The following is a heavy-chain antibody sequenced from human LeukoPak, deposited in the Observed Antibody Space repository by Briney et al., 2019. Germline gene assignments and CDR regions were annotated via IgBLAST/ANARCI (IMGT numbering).Heavy chain of an antibody. CDR2: FSDTANT. V-gene: IGHV3-23*01. D-gene: IGHD4-23*01. Sequence: GGSLRLSCAASGLTFSKYAMSWVRQAPGKGLEWVSLFSDTANTYYADSVKGRFTISRDNSKYTLYLQLNSLRVEDTAVYYCANYDYGGQDAFDIWGQGTMVTVSS. J-gene: IGHJ3*02. CDR1: GLTFSKYA. CDR3: ANYDYGGQDAFDI.